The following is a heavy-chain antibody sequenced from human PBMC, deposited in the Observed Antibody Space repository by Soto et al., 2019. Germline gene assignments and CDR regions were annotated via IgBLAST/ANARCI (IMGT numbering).Heavy chain of an antibody. CDR3: AKDQDDYYDSGGV. CDR1: GFTFSSYA. Sequence: EVQLLESGGGLVQPGGCLRLYCAASGFTFSSYAMSWVRQAPGKGLEWVSAISGSGGSTYYADSVKDRFTISRDNSKNTLYLQMNSLRAEDTAVYYCAKDQDDYYDSGGVWGQGTLVTVSS. CDR2: ISGSGGST. D-gene: IGHD3-22*01. J-gene: IGHJ4*02. V-gene: IGHV3-23*01.